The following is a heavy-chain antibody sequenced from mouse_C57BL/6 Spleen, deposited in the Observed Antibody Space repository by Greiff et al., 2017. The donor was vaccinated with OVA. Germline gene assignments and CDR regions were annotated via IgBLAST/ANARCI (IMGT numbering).Heavy chain of an antibody. V-gene: IGHV1-50*01. J-gene: IGHJ2*01. CDR1: GYTFTSYW. D-gene: IGHD1-1*01. CDR3: ARGGTTTVVAHFDY. Sequence: QVQLQQPGAELVKPGASVKLSCKASGYTFTSYWMQWVKQRPGQGLEWIGEIDPSDSYTNYNQKFKGKATLTVDTSSSTAYKQLSSLTSEDSAVYDCARGGTTTVVAHFDYWGQGTTLTVSS. CDR2: IDPSDSYT.